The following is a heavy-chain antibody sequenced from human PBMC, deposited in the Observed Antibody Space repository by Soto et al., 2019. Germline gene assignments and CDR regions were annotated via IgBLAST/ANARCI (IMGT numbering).Heavy chain of an antibody. CDR3: ARDYDTTGYYDD. D-gene: IGHD3-22*01. CDR2: IYYSGST. J-gene: IGHJ4*02. V-gene: IGHV4-31*03. CDR1: GGSISSGGYY. Sequence: SETLSLTCTVSGGSISSGGYYWSWIRQHPGKGLEWIGYIYYSGSTNYNPSLKSRVTISIDTSKNQFSLELNSVTAADTAVYYCARDYDTTGYYDDWGQGTLVTVSS.